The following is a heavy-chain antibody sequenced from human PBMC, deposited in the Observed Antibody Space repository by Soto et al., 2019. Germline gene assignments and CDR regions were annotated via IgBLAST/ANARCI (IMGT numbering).Heavy chain of an antibody. CDR3: PHRHIAGVDTGRVWFDP. Sequence: QITLKESRPTLVKPTQTLTLTCTFSGFSLTSSGVGVDWVRQPSGEALESLALIYGDDDKRYSTSLKSSLTIPKHNSKRQGDVTMTNVHPVDTATYYCPHRHIAGVDTGRVWFDPLGQGTPVHVPP. D-gene: IGHD1-26*01. J-gene: IGHJ5*02. V-gene: IGHV2-5*02. CDR2: IYGDDDK. CDR1: GFSLTSSGVG.